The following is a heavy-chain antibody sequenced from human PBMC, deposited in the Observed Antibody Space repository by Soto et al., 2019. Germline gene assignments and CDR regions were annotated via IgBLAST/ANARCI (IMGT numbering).Heavy chain of an antibody. J-gene: IGHJ4*02. V-gene: IGHV3-23*01. CDR2: IYGSGGKT. D-gene: IGHD3-10*02. CDR1: GFTFSSYA. Sequence: GGSLRLSCAASGFTFSSYAMTWVRQAPGKGLEWVSSIYGSGGKTFYARSVQGRFTISRDNFKNTLYLQMNSLRAEDTAVYYCAKEFNRHYSVSLFHDWGQGTMVTVSS. CDR3: AKEFNRHYSVSLFHD.